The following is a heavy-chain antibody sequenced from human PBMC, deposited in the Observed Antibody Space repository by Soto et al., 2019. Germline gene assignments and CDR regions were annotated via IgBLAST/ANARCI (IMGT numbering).Heavy chain of an antibody. CDR3: ARDQVPVARYYYYGMDV. V-gene: IGHV1-69*12. D-gene: IGHD2-15*01. CDR2: IIPIFGTA. Sequence: QVQLVQSGAEVKKPGSSVKVSCKASGGTFSSYAISWVRQAPGQGLEWMGGIIPIFGTANYAQKFQGRVTITADESTSTAYMELSSLRSEDTAVYYCARDQVPVARYYYYGMDVWGQGTTVTVSS. CDR1: GGTFSSYA. J-gene: IGHJ6*02.